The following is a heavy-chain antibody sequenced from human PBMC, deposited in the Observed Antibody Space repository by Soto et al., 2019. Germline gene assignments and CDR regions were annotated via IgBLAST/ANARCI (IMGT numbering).Heavy chain of an antibody. J-gene: IGHJ6*01. D-gene: IGHD1-20*01. CDR1: GSTFSSYW. CDR3: ARVSRITGSTDYGMDV. Sequence: PGGSLRLSCAASGSTFSSYWMHWVRQAPGKGLVWVSRINIDGSITSYADSVKGRFTISRDNDKNTLYLQMNSLRAEDTAVYYCARVSRITGSTDYGMDVGGQGTRVPVSS. CDR2: INIDGSIT. V-gene: IGHV3-74*01.